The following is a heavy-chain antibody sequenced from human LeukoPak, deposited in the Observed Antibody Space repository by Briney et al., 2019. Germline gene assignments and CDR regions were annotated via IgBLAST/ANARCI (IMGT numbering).Heavy chain of an antibody. V-gene: IGHV4-59*01. CDR1: GGSISSYY. CDR3: ARSYSSSWYFFDY. CDR2: IYYSGST. J-gene: IGHJ4*02. D-gene: IGHD6-13*01. Sequence: SETLSLTCTVPGGSISSYYWSWIRQPPGKGLEWIGYIYYSGSTNYNPSLKSRVTISVDTSKNQFSLKLSSVTAADTAVYYCARSYSSSWYFFDYWGQGTLVTVSS.